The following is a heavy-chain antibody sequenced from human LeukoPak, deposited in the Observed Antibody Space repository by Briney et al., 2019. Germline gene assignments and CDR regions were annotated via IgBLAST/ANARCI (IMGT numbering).Heavy chain of an antibody. V-gene: IGHV3-30-3*01. Sequence: QPGGSLRLSCAASGFTFSSYAMPWVRQAPGKGLEWVAVISYDGSNKFYADSVKGRFTISRDNSKNTLYLQMNSLRAEDTAVYYCARTQYYYDSSGPFDYWGQGTLVTVSS. J-gene: IGHJ4*02. CDR2: ISYDGSNK. CDR3: ARTQYYYDSSGPFDY. D-gene: IGHD3-22*01. CDR1: GFTFSSYA.